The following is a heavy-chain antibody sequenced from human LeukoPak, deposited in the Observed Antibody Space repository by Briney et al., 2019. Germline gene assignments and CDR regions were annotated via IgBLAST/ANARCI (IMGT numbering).Heavy chain of an antibody. CDR1: GFTFSSYW. Sequence: PGGSLRLSCAASGFTFSSYWMSWVRQAPGKGLEWVANIKQEGTEEYYVDSVKGRFTISRDNAKNSLYLQMNSLRAEDTAIYYCVRVTTGSDYMDVWGNGTTVTVSS. V-gene: IGHV3-7*04. CDR3: VRVTTGSDYMDV. CDR2: IKQEGTEE. D-gene: IGHD4-11*01. J-gene: IGHJ6*03.